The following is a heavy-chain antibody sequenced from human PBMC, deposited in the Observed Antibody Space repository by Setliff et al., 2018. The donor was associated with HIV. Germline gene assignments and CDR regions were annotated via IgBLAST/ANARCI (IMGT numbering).Heavy chain of an antibody. J-gene: IGHJ4*02. CDR3: ARGRLMGSSVLFFDF. V-gene: IGHV4-61*09. Sequence: SETLSLTCTVSGGSASRGDYYWNWLRQPAGRGLEWIGHVYSRGNTDYNPSLASRVSILMSTSEIQFSLTLNSVTAADTAKYYCARGRLMGSSVLFFDFWGQGILVTVSS. D-gene: IGHD2-21*01. CDR2: VYSRGNT. CDR1: GGSASRGDYY.